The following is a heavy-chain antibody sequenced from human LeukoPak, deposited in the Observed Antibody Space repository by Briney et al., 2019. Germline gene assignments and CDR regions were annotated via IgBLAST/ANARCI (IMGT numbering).Heavy chain of an antibody. CDR1: GGSISSSDW. CDR3: AREIRYCSGGSCYSRAGYYYYGMDV. D-gene: IGHD2-15*01. CDR2: VHHSGNT. J-gene: IGHJ6*02. V-gene: IGHV4-4*02. Sequence: SGTLSLTCDVSGGSISSSDWWSWVRQPPGKGLEWIGEVHHSGNTKYNPSLKSRVTISVDTSKNQFSLKLSSVTAADTAVYYCAREIRYCSGGSCYSRAGYYYYGMDVWGQGTTVTVSS.